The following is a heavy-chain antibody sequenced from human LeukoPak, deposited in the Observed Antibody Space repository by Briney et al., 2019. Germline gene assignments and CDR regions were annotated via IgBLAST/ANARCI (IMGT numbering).Heavy chain of an antibody. D-gene: IGHD5-18*01. CDR2: IHYSGST. V-gene: IGHV4-59*01. CDR3: AREGRGGNSYGDYYYYGIDV. Sequence: PSETLSLTCTVSCGSISSFYWNWIRQSPGKGLEWIGYIHYSGSTNYNPSLKSRVTLSLDAFNNEVSLKLSSVTAADTAVYYCAREGRGGNSYGDYYYYGIDVWGQGTTVSVSS. CDR1: CGSISSFY. J-gene: IGHJ6*02.